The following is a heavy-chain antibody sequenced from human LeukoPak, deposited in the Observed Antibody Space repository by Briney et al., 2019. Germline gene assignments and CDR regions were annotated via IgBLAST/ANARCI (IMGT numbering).Heavy chain of an antibody. CDR3: ARDRGDYHAFDI. Sequence: ETLSLTCTVSGGSISSYYWSWIRQPPGKGLEWVANIKQDGSEKYYVDSVKGRFTISRDNAKNSLYLQMNSLRAEDTAVYYCARDRGDYHAFDIWGQGTMVTVSS. D-gene: IGHD4/OR15-4a*01. V-gene: IGHV3-7*01. CDR2: IKQDGSEK. J-gene: IGHJ3*02. CDR1: GGSISSYY.